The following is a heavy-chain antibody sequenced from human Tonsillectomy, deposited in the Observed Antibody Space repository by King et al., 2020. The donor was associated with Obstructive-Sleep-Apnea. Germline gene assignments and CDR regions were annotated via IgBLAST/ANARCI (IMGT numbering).Heavy chain of an antibody. CDR1: GFTLSSYG. Sequence: VQLVESGGGVVQPGRSLRLSCAASGFTLSSYGMHGVRQAPGKGLEWVAVISYDGSNKYYADSVKGRFTISRDNSKNTLYLQMNSLRAEDTAVYYCAKDQRRRITMIVVVISLDYWGQGTLVTVSS. CDR2: ISYDGSNK. CDR3: AKDQRRRITMIVVVISLDY. D-gene: IGHD3-22*01. J-gene: IGHJ4*02. V-gene: IGHV3-30*18.